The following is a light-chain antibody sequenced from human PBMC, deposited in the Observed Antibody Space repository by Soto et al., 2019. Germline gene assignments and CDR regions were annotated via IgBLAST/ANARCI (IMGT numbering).Light chain of an antibody. Sequence: EIVLTQSPGTLSLSPGERATLSCRASQSVSSSYLAWYQQKPGQAPRLLIYGASSRATGIPDRFSGSGSGTAFTLTIIRLEPEDFAVYYCQQYGSSPPNTFGQGTKLETK. CDR3: QQYGSSPPNT. CDR1: QSVSSSY. J-gene: IGKJ2*01. CDR2: GAS. V-gene: IGKV3-20*01.